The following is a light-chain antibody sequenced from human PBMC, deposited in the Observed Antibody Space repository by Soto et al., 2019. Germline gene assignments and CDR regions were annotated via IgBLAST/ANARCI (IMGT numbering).Light chain of an antibody. Sequence: QSAQTQPASVSGSPGQSITISCTGTSSDVGSYNLVSWYQQHPGKAPKLMIYEVSKRPSGVSNRFSGSKSGNTASLTISGLQAEDEADYYCCSYAGSSTFYVFGTGTKLTVL. V-gene: IGLV2-23*02. CDR3: CSYAGSSTFYV. CDR2: EVS. J-gene: IGLJ1*01. CDR1: SSDVGSYNL.